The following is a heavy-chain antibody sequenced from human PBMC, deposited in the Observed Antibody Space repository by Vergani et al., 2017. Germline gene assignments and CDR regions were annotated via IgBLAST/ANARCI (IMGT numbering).Heavy chain of an antibody. D-gene: IGHD4-23*01. J-gene: IGHJ6*03. Sequence: QVQLVESGGGVVQPGRSLRLSCAASGFTFSSYAMHWVRQAPGKGLEWVAVISYDGSNKYYADSVKGRFTISRDNSKNTLYLQMNSLRAEETAVYYWARDGVTGAYYYYYYMDVWGKGTTVTVSS. CDR3: ARDGVTGAYYYYYYMDV. CDR2: ISYDGSNK. CDR1: GFTFSSYA. V-gene: IGHV3-30-3*01.